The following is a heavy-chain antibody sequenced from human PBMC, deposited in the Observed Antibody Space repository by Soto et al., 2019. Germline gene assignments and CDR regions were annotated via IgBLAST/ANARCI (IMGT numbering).Heavy chain of an antibody. Sequence: SLKVSSNASGYTYTISGISWRRQTAGQGFELMGWISAYNGNTNYAKKLQGRVTMTTDTSTSIAYLELRSLRSDDTAVYYWAKIYLITGTTTHDHWGQGTLVTVSS. CDR1: GYTYTISG. CDR3: AKIYLITGTTTHDH. V-gene: IGHV1-18*01. CDR2: ISAYNGNT. J-gene: IGHJ4*02. D-gene: IGHD1-7*01.